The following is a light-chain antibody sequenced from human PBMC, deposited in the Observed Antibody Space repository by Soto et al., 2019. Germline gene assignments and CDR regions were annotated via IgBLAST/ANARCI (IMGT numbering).Light chain of an antibody. J-gene: IGKJ1*01. CDR2: DAS. CDR1: QSVGSY. CDR3: QQRYNWPLT. V-gene: IGKV3-11*01. Sequence: EIVLTQSPATLSLSPGERVTLSCRASQSVGSYLAWYQQKLGQAPRLLIYDASNRATGIPARLSGSGSGTDFTLTISGLEPEDFAVYYRQQRYNWPLTFGQGNKVDIK.